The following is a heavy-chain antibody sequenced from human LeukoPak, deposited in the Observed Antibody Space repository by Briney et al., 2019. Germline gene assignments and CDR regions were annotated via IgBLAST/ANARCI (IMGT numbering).Heavy chain of an antibody. V-gene: IGHV4-34*01. CDR1: GGSFSGYY. CDR2: INHSGST. CDR3: ARGITMVRGVISGGIDYFDY. Sequence: SETLSLTCAVYGGSFSGYYWSWIRQPPGKGLEWIGEINHSGSTNYNPSLKSRVTISVDTSKNQFSLKLSSVTAADTAVYYCARGITMVRGVISGGIDYFDYWGQGTLVTVSS. D-gene: IGHD3-10*01. J-gene: IGHJ4*02.